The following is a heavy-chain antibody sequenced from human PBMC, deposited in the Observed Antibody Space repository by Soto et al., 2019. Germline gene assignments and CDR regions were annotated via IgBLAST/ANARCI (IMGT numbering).Heavy chain of an antibody. CDR3: ARDLGFSSSGWYVDY. CDR1: GGSISSSNW. D-gene: IGHD6-19*01. V-gene: IGHV4-4*02. Sequence: PSETLSLTCAVSGGSISSSNWWSWVRQPPGKGLEWIGEIYHSGSTNYNPSLKSRVTISVDKSKNQFSLKLSSVTAADTAVYYCARDLGFSSSGWYVDYWGRGTLVTVSS. J-gene: IGHJ4*02. CDR2: IYHSGST.